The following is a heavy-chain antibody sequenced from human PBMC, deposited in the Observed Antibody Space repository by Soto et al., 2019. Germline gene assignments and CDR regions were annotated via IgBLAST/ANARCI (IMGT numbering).Heavy chain of an antibody. CDR3: ARGIVGKYCSSTSCYGRWFDP. J-gene: IGHJ5*02. Sequence: SETLSLTCAVYGGSFSGYYWRWIRQPPGKGLEWIGEINHSGSTNYNPSIKSRVTISVDTSKNQFPLKLSSVTAADTAVYYCARGIVGKYCSSTSCYGRWFDPWGQGTLVTVSS. D-gene: IGHD2-2*01. CDR2: INHSGST. CDR1: GGSFSGYY. V-gene: IGHV4-34*01.